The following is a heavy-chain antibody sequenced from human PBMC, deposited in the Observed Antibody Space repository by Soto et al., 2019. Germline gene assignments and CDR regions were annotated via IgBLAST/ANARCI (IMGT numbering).Heavy chain of an antibody. CDR3: ARVSIKYWGYEY. CDR1: GYTFTSYY. V-gene: IGHV1-46*03. D-gene: IGHD5-12*01. J-gene: IGHJ4*02. CDR2: INPSGGST. Sequence: ASVKVSCKASGYTFTSYYMHWVRQAPGQGLEWMGIINPSGGSTSYAQKFQGRVTMTRDTSTSTVYMELSSLRAEDTAVYYCARVSIKYWGYEYWGQGTLVTVSS.